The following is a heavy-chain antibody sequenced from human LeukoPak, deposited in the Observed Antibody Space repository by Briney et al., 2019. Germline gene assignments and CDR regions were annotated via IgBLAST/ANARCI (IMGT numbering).Heavy chain of an antibody. D-gene: IGHD3-10*01. J-gene: IGHJ4*02. CDR2: IYYRGSA. Sequence: SETLSLTCTVSGGSISTYYWSWIRQPPGKGLEWIGYIYYRGSANYNPSPKSRVTISVDTSNNHFSLKLSSVTAADTAVYYCARAGNYYSSGSYLGYWGQGTLVTVSS. V-gene: IGHV4-59*01. CDR3: ARAGNYYSSGSYLGY. CDR1: GGSISTYY.